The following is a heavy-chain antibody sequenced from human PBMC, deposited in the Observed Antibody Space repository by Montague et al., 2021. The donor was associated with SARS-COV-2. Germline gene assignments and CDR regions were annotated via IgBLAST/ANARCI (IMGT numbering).Heavy chain of an antibody. V-gene: IGHV4-39*01. J-gene: IGHJ4*02. D-gene: IGHD4-17*01. CDR1: GDSISSSTYY. CDR2: FFYNGAT. CDR3: ARCRLRNLCDY. Sequence: SETLSLTCTVAGDSISSSTYYWGWVRQPPGKGLEWIGSFFYNGATHYNPSLKSRVTISVDTSKNRFSLKLNSVAAADTAVYYCARCRLRNLCDYWGQGTLVTASA.